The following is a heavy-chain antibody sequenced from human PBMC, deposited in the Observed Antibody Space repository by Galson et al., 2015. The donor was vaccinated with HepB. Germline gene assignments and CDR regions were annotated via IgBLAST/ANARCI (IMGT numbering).Heavy chain of an antibody. CDR3: AKEGAGSSYFDFWSGYYVPLYFDN. Sequence: SLRLSCAASGFTFNTYGMHWIRQAPGKGLEWVALISYDGSNKYYADSVKGRFTISRDNSKNTLYLQMNSLRAEDTAVYYCAKEGAGSSYFDFWSGYYVPLYFDNWGQGTLVTVSS. CDR1: GFTFNTYG. CDR2: ISYDGSNK. V-gene: IGHV3-30*18. D-gene: IGHD3-3*01. J-gene: IGHJ4*02.